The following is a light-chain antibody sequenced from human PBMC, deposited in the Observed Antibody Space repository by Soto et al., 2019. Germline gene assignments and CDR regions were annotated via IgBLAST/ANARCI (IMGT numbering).Light chain of an antibody. CDR1: QSVGGTF. V-gene: IGKV3-20*01. CDR2: GAS. CDR3: QQYGGSPRT. J-gene: IGKJ1*01. Sequence: EIVLTQSPGTLSLSPGEGATLSCRASQSVGGTFLAWYQQKGGQAPRLLIHGASNRATGIPDRFSGSGSGTDFTLAISRLEPEDLAVYYCQQYGGSPRTFGQGPKVEVQ.